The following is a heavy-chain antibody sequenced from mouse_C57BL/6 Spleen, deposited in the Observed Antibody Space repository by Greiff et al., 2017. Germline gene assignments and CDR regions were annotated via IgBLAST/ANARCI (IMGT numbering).Heavy chain of an antibody. CDR3: ARPHYDGYYAMDY. CDR2: IRNKANGYTT. J-gene: IGHJ4*01. Sequence: DVKLVESGGGLVQPGGSLSLSCAASGFTFTDYYMSWVRQPPGKALEWLGFIRNKANGYTTEYSASVKGRFTISRDNSQSILYLQMNALRAEDSATYYCARPHYDGYYAMDYWGQGTSVTVSS. CDR1: GFTFTDYY. V-gene: IGHV7-3*01. D-gene: IGHD1-2*01.